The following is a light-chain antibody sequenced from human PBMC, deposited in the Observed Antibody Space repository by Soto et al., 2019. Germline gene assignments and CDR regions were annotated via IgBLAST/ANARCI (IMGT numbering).Light chain of an antibody. CDR3: MQTLQAPKT. CDR2: LGY. CDR1: QSLLHSNGDTY. V-gene: IGKV2-28*01. J-gene: IGKJ3*01. Sequence: DIVLTQSPLSLPVTPGEPASISCRSSQSLLHSNGDTYLDWYLQKPGQSPQLLVYLGYNRASGVXDXRSGTGSGADFTLKISRVEAEDVGVYYCMQTLQAPKTFGPGTKVDIK.